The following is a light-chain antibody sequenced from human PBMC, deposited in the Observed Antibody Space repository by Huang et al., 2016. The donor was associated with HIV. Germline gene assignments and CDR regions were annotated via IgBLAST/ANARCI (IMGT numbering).Light chain of an antibody. V-gene: IGKV3-20*01. Sequence: EIVLTQSPDTLSVSPGERATVSCRASQSVTRNYLAWYQQRPGQAPKLLIYGASTRATGIPDRFRGSGSGTDFTLTISRLAPEDFAVYYCQQFGSSPPYSFGQGTKLEIK. J-gene: IGKJ2*03. CDR3: QQFGSSPPYS. CDR1: QSVTRNY. CDR2: GAS.